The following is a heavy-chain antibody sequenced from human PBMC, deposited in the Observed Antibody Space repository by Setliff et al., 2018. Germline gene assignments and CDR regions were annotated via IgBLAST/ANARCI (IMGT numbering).Heavy chain of an antibody. CDR1: GGSISSHY. J-gene: IGHJ4*02. CDR3: ARLGYRGDLDY. CDR2: IYYSGST. V-gene: IGHV4-59*08. D-gene: IGHD5-12*01. Sequence: SETLSLTCTVSGGSISSHYWSWIRQPPGKGLEWIGYIYYSGSTNYNPSLKSRVTISVDTSKNQFSLKLSSVTAADTAVYYCARLGYRGDLDYWGPGTLVTVSS.